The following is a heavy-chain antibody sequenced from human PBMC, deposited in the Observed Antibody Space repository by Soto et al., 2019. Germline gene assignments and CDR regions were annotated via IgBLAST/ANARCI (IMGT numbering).Heavy chain of an antibody. D-gene: IGHD2-2*02. Sequence: ASVKVSCKASGYTFTSYGLSWVRPAPGQGLEWMGWISAYNGNTNYAQKLQGRVTMTTDTSTSTAYMELRSLRSDDTAVYYCARDRVVGVPAAIQGYYYYGMDFWGQGTSVTVSS. V-gene: IGHV1-18*04. CDR1: GYTFTSYG. CDR3: ARDRVVGVPAAIQGYYYYGMDF. J-gene: IGHJ6*02. CDR2: ISAYNGNT.